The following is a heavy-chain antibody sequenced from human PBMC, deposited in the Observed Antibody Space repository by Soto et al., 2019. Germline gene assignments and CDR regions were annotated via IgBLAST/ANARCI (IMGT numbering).Heavy chain of an antibody. CDR3: ARGASGWRMEAAFDI. J-gene: IGHJ3*02. CDR2: IIPIFGTA. Sequence: QVQLVHSGAEVKKPGSSVKVSCKASGGTFSSYAISWLRQAPGQGLEWMGGIIPIFGTANYAQKFQGRFTITADESTSTDYMELSSLRSEDTAVYYCARGASGWRMEAAFDIWGQGTMVTVSS. CDR1: GGTFSSYA. V-gene: IGHV1-69*01. D-gene: IGHD6-19*01.